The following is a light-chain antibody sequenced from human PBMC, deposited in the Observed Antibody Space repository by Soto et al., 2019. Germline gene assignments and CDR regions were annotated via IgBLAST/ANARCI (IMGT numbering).Light chain of an antibody. Sequence: DMQMTQSPPSLSASVGDKITITCRASHDISNYLAWYQQKPGEVPKLLIFSASTLESGGSSRFSGGATGTDFTLTINSLQPEDVGIYYCQKYNSVPRTFGQGTKVELK. CDR2: SAS. CDR3: QKYNSVPRT. CDR1: HDISNY. V-gene: IGKV1-27*01. J-gene: IGKJ1*01.